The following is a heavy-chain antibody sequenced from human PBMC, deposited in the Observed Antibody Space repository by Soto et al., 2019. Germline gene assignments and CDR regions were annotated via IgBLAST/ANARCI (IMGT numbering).Heavy chain of an antibody. CDR3: ARILRFLEWPLGDDAFDI. V-gene: IGHV6-1*01. Sequence: HSQTLSLTCAISGDSVSSNSAAWNWIRQSPSRGLEWLGRTYYRSKWYNDYAVSVKSRITINPDTSKNQFSLQLNSVTPEDTAVYYCARILRFLEWPLGDDAFDIWGQGTMVTVSS. CDR1: GDSVSSNSAA. J-gene: IGHJ3*02. CDR2: TYYRSKWYN. D-gene: IGHD3-3*01.